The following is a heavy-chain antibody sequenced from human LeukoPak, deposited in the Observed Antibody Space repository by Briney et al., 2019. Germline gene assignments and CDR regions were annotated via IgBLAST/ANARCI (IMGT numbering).Heavy chain of an antibody. D-gene: IGHD3-22*01. CDR1: GFTFSSYS. Sequence: PGGSLRLSCAASGFTFSSYSMNWVRQAPGKGLEWVSYISSSGSTIYYADSVKGRFTISRDNAKNSLYLQMNSLRAEDTAVYYCAREAGDSSGYRIDYWGQGTLVTVSS. CDR2: ISSSGSTI. CDR3: AREAGDSSGYRIDY. V-gene: IGHV3-48*04. J-gene: IGHJ4*02.